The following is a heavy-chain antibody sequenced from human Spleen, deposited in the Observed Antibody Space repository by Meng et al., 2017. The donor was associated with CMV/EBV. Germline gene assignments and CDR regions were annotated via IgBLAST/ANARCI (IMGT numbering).Heavy chain of an antibody. Sequence: GESLKISCAASGFTFISYSMNWVRQAPGKGLEWVSSISSGSDYIYYADSLEGRFTISRDNAKMSLYLQMNSLRAEDTAVYYCARDPGPGYCSSTSCPLNYYYGMDVWGQGTTVTVSS. J-gene: IGHJ6*02. D-gene: IGHD2-2*01. CDR2: ISSGSDYI. CDR3: ARDPGPGYCSSTSCPLNYYYGMDV. V-gene: IGHV3-21*01. CDR1: GFTFISYS.